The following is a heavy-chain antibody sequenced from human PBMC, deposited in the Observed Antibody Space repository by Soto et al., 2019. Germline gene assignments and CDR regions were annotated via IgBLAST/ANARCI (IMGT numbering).Heavy chain of an antibody. CDR2: IYHTGST. CDR3: ARLSGYNWYDN. D-gene: IGHD1-20*01. V-gene: IGHV4-39*01. CDR1: GGSINSSAYF. Sequence: QLQLQESGPRLVKPSETLSLTCTVSGGSINSSAYFWGWIRQPPGRGLEWIGNIYHTGSTYYNPSLKSRVTISVDTSKTQFSLKLSSVTAADTAVFYCARLSGYNWYDNWGQGTLVTVSS. J-gene: IGHJ4*02.